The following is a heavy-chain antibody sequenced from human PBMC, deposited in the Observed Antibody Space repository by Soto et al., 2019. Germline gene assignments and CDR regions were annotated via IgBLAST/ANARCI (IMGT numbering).Heavy chain of an antibody. V-gene: IGHV3-23*01. Sequence: PGGSLTPSCAASGVTFSSYAMSWVRQPPGKGLEWVSAINCSGSTTYNPAPMKRRTTISRNTTKNTLYLQSNSLTAEDTAEYYCAKEGSRNDYWGQGTLVTVSS. CDR3: AKEGSRNDY. CDR1: GVTFSSYA. CDR2: INCSGSTT. J-gene: IGHJ4*02. D-gene: IGHD1-26*01.